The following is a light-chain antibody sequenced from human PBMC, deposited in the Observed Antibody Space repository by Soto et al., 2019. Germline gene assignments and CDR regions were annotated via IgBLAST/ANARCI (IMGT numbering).Light chain of an antibody. J-gene: IGLJ2*01. CDR2: DTY. Sequence: QSVLTQPPSVSAAPGQMVTISCSGSSSNIGNNRVSWYQQLPGADPNLLIYDTYEHPSWIPDRFSGCNSGTSATPRITGLLTGDEAEYYYGTWYSSLSALVFGGGTKLTVL. CDR1: SSNIGNNR. V-gene: IGLV1-51*01. CDR3: GTWYSSLSALV.